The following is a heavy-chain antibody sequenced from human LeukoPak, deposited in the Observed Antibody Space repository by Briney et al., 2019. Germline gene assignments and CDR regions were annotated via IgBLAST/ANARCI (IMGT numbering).Heavy chain of an antibody. CDR1: GDTFSSYA. V-gene: IGHV1-69*04. CDR2: ITPFLGIA. CDR3: AREVCREMGVMWPRLGGQDCRYDH. J-gene: IGHJ4*02. Sequence: ASVKVSCKASGDTFSSYAINWVRQAPGQGPEWMGRITPFLGIANYPQKFQGRVTITADESTATAYMELSSLRSEDTAVYYCAREVCREMGVMWPRLGGQDCRYDHWGQGTLVTVSS. D-gene: IGHD3-16*01.